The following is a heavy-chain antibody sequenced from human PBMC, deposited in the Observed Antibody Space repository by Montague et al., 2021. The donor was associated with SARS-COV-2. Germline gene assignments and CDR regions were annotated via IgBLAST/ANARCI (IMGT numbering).Heavy chain of an antibody. J-gene: IGHJ4*02. V-gene: IGHV4-61*02. Sequence: TLSLTCTVSGGSISIGRYYWNWIRQPAGKGLEWIGRIYTSGSTNYNPSLKSRVSISADTSNNQVSLSLSSVTAADTAVYYCARDGSQYNYDSGIDYWGQGILVTVSS. CDR3: ARDGSQYNYDSGIDY. D-gene: IGHD3-10*01. CDR1: GGSISIGRYY. CDR2: IYTSGST.